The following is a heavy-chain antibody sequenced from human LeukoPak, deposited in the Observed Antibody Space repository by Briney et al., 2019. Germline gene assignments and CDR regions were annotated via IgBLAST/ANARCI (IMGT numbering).Heavy chain of an antibody. CDR2: FDPEDGET. V-gene: IGHV1-24*01. D-gene: IGHD3-22*01. CDR1: GYTLTELS. J-gene: IGHJ4*02. CDR3: ATLPYDYYDSSGLDY. Sequence: ASVKVSRKVSGYTLTELSMHWVRQAPGKGLEWMGGFDPEDGETIYAQKFQGRVTMTEDTSTDTAYMELSSLRSEDTAVYYCATLPYDYYDSSGLDYWGQGTLVTVSS.